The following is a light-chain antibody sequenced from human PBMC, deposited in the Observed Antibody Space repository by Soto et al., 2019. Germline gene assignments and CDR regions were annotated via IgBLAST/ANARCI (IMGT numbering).Light chain of an antibody. Sequence: EIVLTQSPGTLSLSPGERATLSCRASQSVPSNFLAWYQQKPGQAPILVIYGVSRRATGIPERFSGSGSGTDFTLTISRLEPEDFAVYYCQQYDSSWTFGQGTKVEIK. CDR2: GVS. V-gene: IGKV3-20*01. CDR3: QQYDSSWT. CDR1: QSVPSNF. J-gene: IGKJ1*01.